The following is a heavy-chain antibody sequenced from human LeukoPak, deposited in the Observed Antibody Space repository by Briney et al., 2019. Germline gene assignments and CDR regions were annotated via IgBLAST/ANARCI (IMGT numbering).Heavy chain of an antibody. Sequence: PSETLSLTCAGYGGSFSGYYWSWIRQPPGKGLEWIGEINHSGSTNYNPSLKSRVNISVDTSKNQFSLKLSSVTAADTAVYYCARGRSIAVAGWFDPWGQGTLVTVSS. CDR2: INHSGST. D-gene: IGHD6-19*01. CDR1: GGSFSGYY. J-gene: IGHJ5*02. CDR3: ARGRSIAVAGWFDP. V-gene: IGHV4-34*01.